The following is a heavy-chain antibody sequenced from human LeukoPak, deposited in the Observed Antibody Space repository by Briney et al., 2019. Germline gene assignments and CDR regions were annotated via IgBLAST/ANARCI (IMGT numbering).Heavy chain of an antibody. CDR1: GFTFSSYG. CDR3: ARADDFWSGYYHRLDY. CDR2: IWYDGSNK. D-gene: IGHD3-3*01. J-gene: IGHJ4*02. V-gene: IGHV3-33*01. Sequence: GGSLRLSCAASGFTFSSYGMPWVRQAPGKGLEWVAVIWYDGSNKYYADSVKGRFTISRDNSKNTLYLQMNSLRAEDTAVYYCARADDFWSGYYHRLDYWGQGTLVTVSS.